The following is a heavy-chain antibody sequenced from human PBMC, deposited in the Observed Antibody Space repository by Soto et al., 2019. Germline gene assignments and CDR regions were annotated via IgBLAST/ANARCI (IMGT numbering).Heavy chain of an antibody. CDR1: GFTFSRNG. CDR3: AREDDGRLGIDY. Sequence: QVPVVESGGGVVQPGRSLRLSCAASGFTFSRNGMHWVRQAPGKGLEWVARISYDGTNKYYADSVKGRFTISRDNSQKTLYLQINSLRTEDTAVYYCAREDDGRLGIDYWGQGTPVTVSS. J-gene: IGHJ4*02. D-gene: IGHD2-8*01. V-gene: IGHV3-30*03. CDR2: ISYDGTNK.